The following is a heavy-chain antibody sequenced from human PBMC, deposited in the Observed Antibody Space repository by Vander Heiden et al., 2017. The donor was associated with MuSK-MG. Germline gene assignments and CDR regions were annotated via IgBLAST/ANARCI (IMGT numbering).Heavy chain of an antibody. Sequence: QVTLRESGPALVKSTQTLTLTCTFSGFSLSTSGMCVSWIRQPPGKALEWLARIDWDDGKYYSTSLKTRLTISKDTSTNQGVLIMTNMDPEETATYYCAREIRGYDYQYYGMDVWGQGTTVTVSS. V-gene: IGHV2-70*15. CDR1: GFSLSTSGMC. CDR2: IDWDDGK. J-gene: IGHJ6*02. D-gene: IGHD3-10*01. CDR3: AREIRGYDYQYYGMDV.